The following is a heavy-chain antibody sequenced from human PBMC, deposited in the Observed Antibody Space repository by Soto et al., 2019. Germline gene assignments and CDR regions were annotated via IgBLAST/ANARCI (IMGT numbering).Heavy chain of an antibody. V-gene: IGHV1-2*02. D-gene: IGHD6-6*01. CDR3: ARGGSSSLAY. Sequence: QVQLVQSGAEVKKPGASVKVSCKASGYTFTGYYMHWVRQAPGQGPEWMGWINPNSGGTTYAQKFQGRVTVTRDTSISTAYMELSSLRSDDTAVYYCARGGSSSLAYWGQGTLVTVSS. CDR1: GYTFTGYY. J-gene: IGHJ4*02. CDR2: INPNSGGT.